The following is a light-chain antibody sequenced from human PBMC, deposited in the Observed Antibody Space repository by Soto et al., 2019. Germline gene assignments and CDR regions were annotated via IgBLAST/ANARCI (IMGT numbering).Light chain of an antibody. V-gene: IGKV1-5*01. CDR1: QSISSW. J-gene: IGKJ1*01. CDR2: DAS. Sequence: DIQMTQSPSSVSASVGDRVTITCRASQSISSWLAWYQQKPGKAPKLLIYDASSLESGVPSRLSGSGSGTEFTLTISNLQPDDSATYYCQHYKAFSPWTFGQGTKVDIK. CDR3: QHYKAFSPWT.